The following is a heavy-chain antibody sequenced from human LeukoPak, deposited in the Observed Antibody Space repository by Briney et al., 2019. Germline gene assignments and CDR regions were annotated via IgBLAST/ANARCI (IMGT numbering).Heavy chain of an antibody. D-gene: IGHD2-2*02. CDR3: ARDEKYTPDY. J-gene: IGHJ4*02. CDR1: GFTSNAYW. Sequence: PGGSLRLSCAASGFTSNAYWMYWVRHAPRRGLVWVSRITSDGSDPTYADSVKGRYTMSRDNAKNTLYLQMDGLRAGDTAVYYCARDEKYTPDYWGQGTLVTVST. V-gene: IGHV3-74*01. CDR2: ITSDGSDP.